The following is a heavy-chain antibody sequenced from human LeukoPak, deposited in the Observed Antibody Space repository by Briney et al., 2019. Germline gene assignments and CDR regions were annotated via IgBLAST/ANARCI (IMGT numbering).Heavy chain of an antibody. CDR2: IYHSGST. D-gene: IGHD1/OR15-1a*01. CDR1: GDSISSSNW. J-gene: IGHJ6*02. Sequence: DPSETLSLTCAVSGDSISSSNWWSWVRQPPGKGLEWIGEIYHSGSTNYNPSLKSRVTISVDTSKNQFSLKLSSVTAADTAVYYCARDSSTSYYYGMDVWGQGTTVTVSS. CDR3: ARDSSTSYYYGMDV. V-gene: IGHV4-4*02.